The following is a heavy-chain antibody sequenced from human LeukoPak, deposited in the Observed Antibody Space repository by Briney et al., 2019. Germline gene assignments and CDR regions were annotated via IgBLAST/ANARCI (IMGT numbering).Heavy chain of an antibody. CDR2: IKHDGSEK. Sequence: GGSLRPSCAASGFTFSSHWMSWVRQAPGKGLEWVANIKHDGSEKYYVDSVKGRFTISRDNAKNSLYLQMNSLRAEDTAVYYCTRESDHSNYPGTFDHWGQGTRVTVSS. CDR3: TRESDHSNYPGTFDH. CDR1: GFTFSSHW. V-gene: IGHV3-7*01. D-gene: IGHD4-11*01. J-gene: IGHJ4*02.